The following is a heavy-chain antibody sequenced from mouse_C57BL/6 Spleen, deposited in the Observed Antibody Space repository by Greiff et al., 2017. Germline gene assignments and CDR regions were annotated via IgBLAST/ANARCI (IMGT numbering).Heavy chain of an antibody. Sequence: VQLQQSGPVLVKPGASVKMSCKASGYTFTDYYMNWVKQSHGKSLEWIGVINPYNGGTSYNQKFKGKATLTVDKSSSTAYMELNSLTSEDSAVYYCARRNSYYYGSSYKDYFDYWGQGTTRTVSS. CDR1: GYTFTDYY. V-gene: IGHV1-19*01. CDR2: INPYNGGT. J-gene: IGHJ2*01. CDR3: ARRNSYYYGSSYKDYFDY. D-gene: IGHD1-1*01.